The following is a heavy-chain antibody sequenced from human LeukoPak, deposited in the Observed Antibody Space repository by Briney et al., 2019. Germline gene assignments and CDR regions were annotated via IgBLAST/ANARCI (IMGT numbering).Heavy chain of an antibody. CDR3: ARDRYSSSWYNGNWFDP. V-gene: IGHV4-61*02. CDR2: IYTSGST. CDR1: GGSISSGSYY. D-gene: IGHD6-13*01. Sequence: SEILSLTCTVSGGSISSGSYYWSWIRQPAGKGLEWIGRIYTSGSTNYNPSLKSRVTLSVDTSKNQFSLKLSSVTAADTAVYYCARDRYSSSWYNGNWFDPWGQGTLVTVSS. J-gene: IGHJ5*02.